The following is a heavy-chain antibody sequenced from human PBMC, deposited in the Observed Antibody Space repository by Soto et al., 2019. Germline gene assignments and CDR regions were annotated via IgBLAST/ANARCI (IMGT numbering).Heavy chain of an antibody. D-gene: IGHD3-22*01. CDR3: AKDLSGHSSPSIFDY. J-gene: IGHJ4*02. CDR2: ISYDENNK. Sequence: QVQLEESGGGVVQPGRSLRLSCAASGFTFSTYGMHWVRQAPGKGLEWVAVISYDENNKYYADSVKGRFTISRDNSWNTLDLQMSGLRPEDTARYYCAKDLSGHSSPSIFDYWGQGTLVTVSS. CDR1: GFTFSTYG. V-gene: IGHV3-30*18.